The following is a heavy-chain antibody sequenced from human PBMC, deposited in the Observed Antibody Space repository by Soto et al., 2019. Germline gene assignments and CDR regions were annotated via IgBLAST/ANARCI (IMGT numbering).Heavy chain of an antibody. D-gene: IGHD5-18*01. V-gene: IGHV1-2*04. J-gene: IGHJ6*02. Sequence: GVSVKVSCKASGYTFTGYYMHWVRQAPGQGLEWIGWINPNSGGTNYAQKFQGWVTMTRDTSISTAYMELSRLRSDDTAVYYCARGYGYSYGSESYYYYGMDVWGQGTTVTSP. CDR3: ARGYGYSYGSESYYYYGMDV. CDR1: GYTFTGYY. CDR2: INPNSGGT.